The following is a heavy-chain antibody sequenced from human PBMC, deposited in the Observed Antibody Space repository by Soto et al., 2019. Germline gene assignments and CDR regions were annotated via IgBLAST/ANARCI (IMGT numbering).Heavy chain of an antibody. Sequence: ASVKGSCKASGYTFTSYYMHWVRQAPGQGLEWMGIINPSGGSTSYAQKFQGRVTMTRDTSTSTVYMELSSLRSEDTAVYYCATGAPSGAFDIWGQGTMVTVSS. J-gene: IGHJ3*02. CDR1: GYTFTSYY. CDR3: ATGAPSGAFDI. V-gene: IGHV1-46*01. CDR2: INPSGGST.